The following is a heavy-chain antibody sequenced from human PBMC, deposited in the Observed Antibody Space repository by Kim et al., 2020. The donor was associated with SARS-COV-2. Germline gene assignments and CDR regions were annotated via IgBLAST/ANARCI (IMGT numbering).Heavy chain of an antibody. D-gene: IGHD4-17*01. V-gene: IGHV3-30*01. CDR3: ARGYGDYVVNTFFDY. J-gene: IGHJ4*02. Sequence: DSVQGRFTISRDNSKNTLYLQMNSLRAEDTAVYYCARGYGDYVVNTFFDYWGQGTLVTVSS.